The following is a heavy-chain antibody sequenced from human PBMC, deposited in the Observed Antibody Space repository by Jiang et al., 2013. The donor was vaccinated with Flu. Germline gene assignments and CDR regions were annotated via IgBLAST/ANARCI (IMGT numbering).Heavy chain of an antibody. Sequence: PGLVKPSETLSLICAVSGGSFSSAAYYWGWIRQPPGKGLEWIGSIYYSDNIDYSGSTHYNPSLRSRVTISLDTSKNQFSLRVRSVTAADTAVYFCARLGSDWGVVPGDPPRGYYYYYSGMEVWGHGTTVT. CDR2: IYYSDNIDYSGST. D-gene: IGHD2-2*01. J-gene: IGHJ6*02. CDR3: ARLGSDWGVVPGDPPRGYYYYYSGMEV. V-gene: IGHV4-39*01. CDR1: GGSFSSAAYY.